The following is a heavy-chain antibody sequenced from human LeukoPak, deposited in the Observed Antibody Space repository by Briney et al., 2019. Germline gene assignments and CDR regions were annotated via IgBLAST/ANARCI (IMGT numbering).Heavy chain of an antibody. CDR3: ARSKDIVVVITRRGGAFDI. CDR1: GGSFSGYY. D-gene: IGHD3-22*01. V-gene: IGHV4-34*01. Sequence: PSETLSLTCAVYGGSFSGYYWSWIRQPPGKGLEWIGEINHSGSTNYNPSLKSRVTISVDTSKNQFSLKLSSVTAADTAVYYCARSKDIVVVITRRGGAFDIWGQGTMVTVSS. J-gene: IGHJ3*02. CDR2: INHSGST.